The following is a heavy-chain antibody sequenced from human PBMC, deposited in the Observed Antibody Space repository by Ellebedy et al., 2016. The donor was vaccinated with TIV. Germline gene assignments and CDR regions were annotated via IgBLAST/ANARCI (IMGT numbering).Heavy chain of an antibody. V-gene: IGHV1-2*02. J-gene: IGHJ4*02. Sequence: ASVKVSXXASGYTFTGYYMHWVRQAPGQGLEWMGWINPNSGGTNYAQKFQGRVTMTRDTSISTAYMELSRLRSEDTAVYYCARAKGHYFDYWGQGTLVTVSS. CDR1: GYTFTGYY. CDR3: ARAKGHYFDY. CDR2: INPNSGGT.